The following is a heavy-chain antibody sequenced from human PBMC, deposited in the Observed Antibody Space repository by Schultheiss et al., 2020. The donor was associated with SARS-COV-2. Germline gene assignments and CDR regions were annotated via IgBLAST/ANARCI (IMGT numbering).Heavy chain of an antibody. Sequence: GGSLRLSCAASGFTFSSYWMTWIRQAPGKGLEWVANIKSDGSEKYYVDSVKGRFTISRDNAEDSVNLQMSSLRVEDTAVYYCAKEGGCSGGSCYSYIDYWGQGTLVTVSS. CDR1: GFTFSSYW. J-gene: IGHJ4*02. V-gene: IGHV3-7*03. CDR3: AKEGGCSGGSCYSYIDY. CDR2: IKSDGSEK. D-gene: IGHD2-15*01.